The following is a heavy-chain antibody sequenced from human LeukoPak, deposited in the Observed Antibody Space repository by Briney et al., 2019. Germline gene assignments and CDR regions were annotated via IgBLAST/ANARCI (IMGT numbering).Heavy chain of an antibody. CDR1: GFTFSDYG. Sequence: GSLRLSCAASGFTFSDYGMNWVRQPPGKGLEWIGEIYHSGGTNYNPSLKSRITISVDKSQNQFSLKVNSLTAADTAVYYCATNGYYCMDVWGKGTTVTVSS. J-gene: IGHJ6*03. CDR3: ATNGYYCMDV. V-gene: IGHV4-4*02. D-gene: IGHD2-8*01. CDR2: IYHSGGT.